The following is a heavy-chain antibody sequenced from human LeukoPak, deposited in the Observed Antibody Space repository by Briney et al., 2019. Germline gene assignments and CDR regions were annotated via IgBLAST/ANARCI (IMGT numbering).Heavy chain of an antibody. CDR3: ARRGNHIEGVDY. J-gene: IGHJ4*02. CDR1: GGSISSYY. CDR2: IYYSGST. V-gene: IGHV4-59*08. D-gene: IGHD2/OR15-2a*01. Sequence: PETLSLTCTVSGGSISSYYWSWIRQPPGKGLEWIGYIYYSGSTNYNPSLKSRVTISVDTSKNQFSLSLSSVIAADTAVYYCARRGNHIEGVDYWGQGTLVTVSS.